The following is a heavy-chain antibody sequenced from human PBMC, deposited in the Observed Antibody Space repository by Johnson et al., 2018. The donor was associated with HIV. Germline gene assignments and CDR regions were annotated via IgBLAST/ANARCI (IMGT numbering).Heavy chain of an antibody. Sequence: VQLVESGGGLVQPGRSLRLSCAASGFTFDDYAMHWVRQAPGRGLEWVSGIGGNSGNIGYAASGKGLFTIPRDNAKNSLYLQMNRLRAEETALYYCAKGHSGSDAFDIWGQGTMVTVSS. CDR2: IGGNSGNI. V-gene: IGHV3-9*01. D-gene: IGHD3-22*01. J-gene: IGHJ3*02. CDR1: GFTFDDYA. CDR3: AKGHSGSDAFDI.